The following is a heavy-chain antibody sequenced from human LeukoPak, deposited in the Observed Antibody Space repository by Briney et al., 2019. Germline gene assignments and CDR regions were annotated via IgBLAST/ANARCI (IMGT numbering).Heavy chain of an antibody. D-gene: IGHD6-13*01. CDR1: GGSISSYY. CDR2: IYYSGST. Sequence: SETLSLTCTVSGGSISSYYWSWIRQPPGKGLEWIGYIYYSGSTNYNPSLKSRVTISVDTSKNQFSLKLSSVTAADTAVYYCARQGIAAAGYYYGMDVWGQGTTVTASS. V-gene: IGHV4-59*08. J-gene: IGHJ6*02. CDR3: ARQGIAAAGYYYGMDV.